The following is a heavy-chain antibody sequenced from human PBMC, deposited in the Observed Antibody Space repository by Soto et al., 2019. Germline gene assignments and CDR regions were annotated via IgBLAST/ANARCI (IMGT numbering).Heavy chain of an antibody. J-gene: IGHJ4*02. CDR2: IDWDDDK. Sequence: SGPTLVNPTQTLTLTCTFSGFSLSTSAMCVSWIRQPPGKALEWLARIDWDDDKYYTTSLRTRLTISKDTSENQVVLTMTNMDPVDTATYYCARISENCSGGSCHYFDYWGQGALVTVSS. V-gene: IGHV2-70*11. D-gene: IGHD2-15*01. CDR3: ARISENCSGGSCHYFDY. CDR1: GFSLSTSAMC.